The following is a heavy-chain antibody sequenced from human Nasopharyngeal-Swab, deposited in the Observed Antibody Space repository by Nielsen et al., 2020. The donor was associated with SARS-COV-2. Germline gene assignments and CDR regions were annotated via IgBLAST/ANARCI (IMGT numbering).Heavy chain of an antibody. CDR2: IYYSGST. D-gene: IGHD6-6*01. Sequence: WIRQSPGKGLEWIGYIYYSGSTNYNPSLKSRVTISVDTSKNQFSLKLSSVTAADTAVYYCARALGSIAARPRFDPWGQGTLVTVSS. J-gene: IGHJ5*02. CDR3: ARALGSIAARPRFDP. V-gene: IGHV4-59*01.